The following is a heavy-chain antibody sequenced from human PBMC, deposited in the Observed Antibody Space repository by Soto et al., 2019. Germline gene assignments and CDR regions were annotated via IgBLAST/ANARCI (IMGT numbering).Heavy chain of an antibody. CDR3: ARDSGSSLDN. J-gene: IGHJ4*02. CDR2: IGGQNANT. Sequence: QVQLEQSGAEVKKPGASVKVSCKAYGYTFSTYGISWVRQAPGQGLEWMGWIGGQNANTKYAGRFQGRVTMTTDPSTSTAYMEVRSLRSDDTAVYYCARDSGSSLDNWGQGTLVTVSS. CDR1: GYTFSTYG. D-gene: IGHD1-26*01. V-gene: IGHV1-18*01.